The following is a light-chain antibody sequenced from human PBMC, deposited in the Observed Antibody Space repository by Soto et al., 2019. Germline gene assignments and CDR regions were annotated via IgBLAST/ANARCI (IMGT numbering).Light chain of an antibody. V-gene: IGLV2-8*01. CDR3: SSYTSGSTLPWV. CDR2: EVT. J-gene: IGLJ1*01. CDR1: SSDVGGYDY. Sequence: QSVLTQPPSASGSPGQSVTISCTGTSSDVGGYDYVSWYQQRPGKAPKLLIHEVTKRPSGVPDRFSGSKSGNTASLTIFGLQLEDEAVYYCSSYTSGSTLPWVFGTGTKVTAL.